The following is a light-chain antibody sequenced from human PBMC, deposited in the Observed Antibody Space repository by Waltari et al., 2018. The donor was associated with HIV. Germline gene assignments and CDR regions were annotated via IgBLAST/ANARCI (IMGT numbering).Light chain of an antibody. J-gene: IGKJ4*01. CDR2: WAS. Sequence: IVMTQSPDSLALSLGERATINFTSSQSVLYSSNNNNYLAWYQQKPGQPPKLLIYWASTRESGVPDRFSGSGSGTDFTLTISSLQAEDLAIYYCQQYYNTPLTFGGGTKVEIK. CDR3: QQYYNTPLT. V-gene: IGKV4-1*01. CDR1: QSVLYSSNNNNY.